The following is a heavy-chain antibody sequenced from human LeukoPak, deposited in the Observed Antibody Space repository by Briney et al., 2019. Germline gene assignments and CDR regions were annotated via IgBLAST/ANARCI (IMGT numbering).Heavy chain of an antibody. CDR1: GFTFSSYE. V-gene: IGHV3-48*03. J-gene: IGHJ4*02. CDR3: ARDSYSSSWYWDY. CDR2: ISSSGSTI. D-gene: IGHD6-13*01. Sequence: SGGSLRLSCAASGFTFSSYEMNWVRQAPGKELEWVSCISSSGSTIYYADSVKGRFTISRDNAKNSLYLQMNSLRAEDTAVYYCARDSYSSSWYWDYWGQGTLVTVSS.